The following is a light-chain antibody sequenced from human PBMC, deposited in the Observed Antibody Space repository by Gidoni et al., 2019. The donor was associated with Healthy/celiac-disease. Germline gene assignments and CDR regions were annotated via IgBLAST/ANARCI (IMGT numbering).Light chain of an antibody. V-gene: IGKV4-1*01. Sequence: DIVMTQSPDSLAVSLGEGATINCKSSQSVLYSSYNNNYLAWYQQKPGQPPKLLIYWASTRESGVPDRFSGSGSVTYFTLTISSLQSEDVAVSYCQQYYSTPPWTFGQGTKVEIK. CDR2: WAS. CDR3: QQYYSTPPWT. J-gene: IGKJ1*01. CDR1: QSVLYSSYNNNY.